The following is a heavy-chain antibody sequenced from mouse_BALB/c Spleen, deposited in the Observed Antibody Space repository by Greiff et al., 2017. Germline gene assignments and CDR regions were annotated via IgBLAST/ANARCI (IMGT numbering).Heavy chain of an antibody. Sequence: VQLQQSAAELARPGASVKMSCKASGYTFTSYTMHWVKQRPGQGLEWIGYINPSSGYTEYNQKFKDKTTLTADKSSSTAYMQLSSLTSEDSAVYYCATYGNYSAMDYWGQGTSVTVSS. J-gene: IGHJ4*01. V-gene: IGHV1-4*02. CDR1: GYTFTSYT. CDR3: ATYGNYSAMDY. D-gene: IGHD2-1*01. CDR2: INPSSGYT.